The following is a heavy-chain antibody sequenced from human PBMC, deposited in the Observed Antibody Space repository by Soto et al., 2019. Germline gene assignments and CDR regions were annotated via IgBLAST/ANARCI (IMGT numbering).Heavy chain of an antibody. D-gene: IGHD3-16*01. Sequence: QVQLQESGPGLVKPSQTLSLTCTVSGGSTSSDNYWSWIRQPPGKGLEWIGHIYYSGNTDYNPSLKSRLAISVDTSKNQFSLKLGSVTAADTAVYFCAREGGESSDGLYYFDSWGQGSLVTVSS. CDR3: AREGGESSDGLYYFDS. J-gene: IGHJ4*02. CDR2: IYYSGNT. CDR1: GGSTSSDNY. V-gene: IGHV4-30-4*01.